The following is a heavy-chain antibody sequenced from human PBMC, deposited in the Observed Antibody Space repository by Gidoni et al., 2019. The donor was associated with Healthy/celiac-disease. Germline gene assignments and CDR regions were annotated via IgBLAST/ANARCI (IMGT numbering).Heavy chain of an antibody. CDR3: AGQKELLWFGELQYYYYYYMDV. CDR1: GGTFSSYA. V-gene: IGHV1-69*06. Sequence: QVQLVQSGAEVKKPGSSVKVSCKASGGTFSSYAISWVRQAPGQGLEWMGGIIPIFGTANYAQKFQGRVTITADKSTSTAYMELSSLRSEDTAVYYCAGQKELLWFGELQYYYYYYMDVWGKGTTVTVSS. CDR2: IIPIFGTA. J-gene: IGHJ6*03. D-gene: IGHD3-10*01.